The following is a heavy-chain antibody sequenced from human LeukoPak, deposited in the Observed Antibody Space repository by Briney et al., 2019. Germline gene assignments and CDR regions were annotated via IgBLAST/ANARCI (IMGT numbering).Heavy chain of an antibody. Sequence: SETLSLTCAVYGGSFSGYYWSWIRQPPGKGLEWIGEINHSGSTNYNPSLKSRVTISVDTSKNQFSLKLSSVTAAVTAVYYCARVGDIGRGNSPPRYYYYYYYMDVWGKGTTVTVSS. CDR2: INHSGST. D-gene: IGHD4-23*01. CDR1: GGSFSGYY. V-gene: IGHV4-34*01. CDR3: ARVGDIGRGNSPPRYYYYYYYMDV. J-gene: IGHJ6*03.